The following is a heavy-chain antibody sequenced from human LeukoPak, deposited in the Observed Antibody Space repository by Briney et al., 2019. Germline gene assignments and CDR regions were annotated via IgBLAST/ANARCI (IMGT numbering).Heavy chain of an antibody. CDR2: IIPIFGTA. V-gene: IGHV1-69*06. J-gene: IGHJ4*02. Sequence: GASVKVSCKASGGTFSSYAISWVRQAPGQGLEWMGRIIPIFGTANYAQKFQGRVTITADKSTSTAYMELSSLRSEDTAVYYCATNVDTAMENYFDYWGQGTLVTVSS. D-gene: IGHD5-18*01. CDR1: GGTFSSYA. CDR3: ATNVDTAMENYFDY.